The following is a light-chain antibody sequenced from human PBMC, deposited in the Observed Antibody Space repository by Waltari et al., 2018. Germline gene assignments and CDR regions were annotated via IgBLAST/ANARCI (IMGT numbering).Light chain of an antibody. CDR3: HQHYTTPWT. V-gene: IGKV4-1*01. J-gene: IGKJ1*01. CDR2: WAS. Sequence: DIVMTQSPDSLAVSLGERATINCKSSQTVLYRDNNKNYLTWYQQKPGQPPKLLFSWASIRESGVPDRLSASGSGTDFTLTISSLQAEDVAVYYCHQHYTTPWTFGQGTNVEIK. CDR1: QTVLYRDNNKNY.